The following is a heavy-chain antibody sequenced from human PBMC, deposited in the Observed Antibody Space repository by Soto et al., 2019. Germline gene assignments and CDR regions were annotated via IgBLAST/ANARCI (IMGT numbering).Heavy chain of an antibody. Sequence: ASVKVSCKVSGYTLTELSMHWVRQAPGKGLEWMGGFDPEDGETIYAQKFQGRVTMTEDTSTDTAYMELSSLRSEDTAVYYCATLPITIFGVVPDAFDIWGQGTMVTVSS. D-gene: IGHD3-3*01. CDR3: ATLPITIFGVVPDAFDI. CDR1: GYTLTELS. J-gene: IGHJ3*02. V-gene: IGHV1-24*01. CDR2: FDPEDGET.